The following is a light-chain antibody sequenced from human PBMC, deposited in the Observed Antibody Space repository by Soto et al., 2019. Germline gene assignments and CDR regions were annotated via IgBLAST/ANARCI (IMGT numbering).Light chain of an antibody. V-gene: IGKV3-20*01. CDR3: QRYGSSPPFT. CDR1: QRVSSSY. Sequence: EIVLTQSPGTLSLSPGERATLSCRASQRVSSSYLAWYQQKPGQAPRLLIYGASSRATGIPDRFSGSGSGTDFTLTISRLEPEDFAVYFCQRYGSSPPFTFGQWTKVDIK. J-gene: IGKJ2*01. CDR2: GAS.